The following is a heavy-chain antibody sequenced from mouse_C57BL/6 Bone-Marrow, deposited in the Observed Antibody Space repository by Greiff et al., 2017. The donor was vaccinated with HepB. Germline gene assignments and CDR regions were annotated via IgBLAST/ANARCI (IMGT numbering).Heavy chain of an antibody. J-gene: IGHJ4*01. D-gene: IGHD1-1*01. CDR1: GFTFSSYA. Sequence: EVKLVESGGGLVKPGGSLKLSCAASGFTFSSYAMSWVRQTPEKRLEWVATISDGGSYTYYPDNVKGRFTISRDNAKNNLYLQMSHLKSEDTAMYYCAREDYYGSSWAMDYWGQGTSVTVSS. CDR3: AREDYYGSSWAMDY. V-gene: IGHV5-4*01. CDR2: ISDGGSYT.